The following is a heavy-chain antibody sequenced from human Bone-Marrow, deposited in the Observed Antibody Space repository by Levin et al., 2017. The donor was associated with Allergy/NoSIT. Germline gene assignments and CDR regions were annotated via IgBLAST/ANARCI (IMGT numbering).Heavy chain of an antibody. D-gene: IGHD3-10*01. Sequence: GGSLRLSCKASGYTFTGYYMHWVRQAPGQGLEWMGWINPNSGGTNYAQKFQGRVTMTRDTSINTAYMELSRLRSDDTAVYYCARDRLTMVRGVIITGNWFDPWGQGTLVTVSS. CDR1: GYTFTGYY. CDR2: INPNSGGT. V-gene: IGHV1-2*02. CDR3: ARDRLTMVRGVIITGNWFDP. J-gene: IGHJ5*02.